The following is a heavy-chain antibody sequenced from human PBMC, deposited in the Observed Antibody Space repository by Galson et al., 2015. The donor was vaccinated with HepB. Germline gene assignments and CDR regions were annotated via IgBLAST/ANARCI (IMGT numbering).Heavy chain of an antibody. V-gene: IGHV3-23*01. CDR3: AKGLVGATTPYDAFDI. J-gene: IGHJ3*02. CDR1: GFTFSSYA. D-gene: IGHD1-26*01. Sequence: SLRLSCAASGFTFSSYAMSWVRQAPGKGLEWVSAISGSGGSTYYADSVKGRFTISRDNSKNTLYLQMNSLRAEDTAVYYCAKGLVGATTPYDAFDIWGQGTMVTVSS. CDR2: ISGSGGST.